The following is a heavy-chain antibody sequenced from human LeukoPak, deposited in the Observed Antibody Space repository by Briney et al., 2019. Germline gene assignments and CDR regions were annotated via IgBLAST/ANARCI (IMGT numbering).Heavy chain of an antibody. CDR1: GFTFSTYS. CDR2: ISSSSSYI. J-gene: IGHJ4*02. CDR3: ARDHHLVRGLFDY. Sequence: AGVSLRLSCAASGFTFSTYSMNWVRQAPGKGPEWVSCISSSSSYIYYADSVKARFTISRDNAKNSLYLQMNSLRAEDTAVYYCARDHHLVRGLFDYWGQGTLVTVSS. D-gene: IGHD3-10*01. V-gene: IGHV3-21*01.